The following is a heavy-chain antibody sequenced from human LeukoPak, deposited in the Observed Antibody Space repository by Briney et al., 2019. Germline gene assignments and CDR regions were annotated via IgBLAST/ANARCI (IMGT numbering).Heavy chain of an antibody. CDR2: IYYSGRT. D-gene: IGHD3-22*01. V-gene: IGHV4-31*03. CDR3: ARDGSGYYTDY. J-gene: IGHJ4*02. CDR1: GGSIRSGGYY. Sequence: SETLSLTCTVSGGSIRSGGYYWSWIRQHPGKGLEWIGYIYYSGRTYYNPSLKSRVTISVDTSKNQFSLKLSSVTAADTAVYYCARDGSGYYTDYWGQGTLVTVSS.